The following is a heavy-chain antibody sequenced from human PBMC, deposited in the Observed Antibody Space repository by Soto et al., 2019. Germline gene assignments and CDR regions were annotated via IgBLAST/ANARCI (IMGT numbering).Heavy chain of an antibody. CDR1: GYIFTNYG. Sequence: QVQLVQSGAEEKKPGASVKVSCKASGYIFTNYGIHWVRQAPGQRLEWMGWFDVGNGDTKYSQKFQDRVTITTDTSASTAYMELSSLRSDDTAVYYCARDESRPRSNFDYGGQGTLVTVSS. V-gene: IGHV1-3*05. CDR2: FDVGNGDT. J-gene: IGHJ4*02. CDR3: ARDESRPRSNFDY.